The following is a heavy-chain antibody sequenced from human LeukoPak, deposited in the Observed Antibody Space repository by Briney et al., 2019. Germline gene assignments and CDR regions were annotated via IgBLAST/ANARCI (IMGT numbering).Heavy chain of an antibody. CDR1: GFTFSSYS. D-gene: IGHD6-13*01. V-gene: IGHV3-21*01. Sequence: GGSLRLSCAASGFTFSSYSMNWVRQAPGKGLEWVSSISSSSSYIYYADSVKGRFTISRDNAKNSLYLQMNSLRAEDTAVYYCARVGQQLVMGLPDYWGQGTLVTVSS. J-gene: IGHJ4*02. CDR3: ARVGQQLVMGLPDY. CDR2: ISSSSSYI.